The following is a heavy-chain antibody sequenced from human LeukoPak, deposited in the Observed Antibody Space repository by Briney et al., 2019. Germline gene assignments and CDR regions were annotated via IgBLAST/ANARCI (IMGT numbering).Heavy chain of an antibody. CDR2: IYYSGDT. CDR3: ARARPGNDGGNFDY. Sequence: SETLSLTCTVSGGSIRSFYWSWSRQPPGKGLEWIGFIYYSGDTYYNPSLKSRVTISVDTSKNQFSLKLSSVTAADTAVYYCARARPGNDGGNFDYWGQGTLVTVSS. CDR1: GGSIRSFY. D-gene: IGHD1-1*01. V-gene: IGHV4-59*01. J-gene: IGHJ4*02.